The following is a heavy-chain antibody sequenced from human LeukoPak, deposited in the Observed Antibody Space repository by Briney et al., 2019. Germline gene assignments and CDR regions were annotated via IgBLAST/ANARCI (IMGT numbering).Heavy chain of an antibody. D-gene: IGHD4-23*01. Sequence: GGSLRLSCEASGFTFTAYYMSWLRQAPGKGLEWLSYISSTTTTIYYADSVEGRFTISRDNAKKSLYLQMNSLRAEDTAVYYCARDNSLLGAFDIWGQGTMVTVSS. V-gene: IGHV3-11*01. CDR1: GFTFTAYY. J-gene: IGHJ3*02. CDR3: ARDNSLLGAFDI. CDR2: ISSTTTTI.